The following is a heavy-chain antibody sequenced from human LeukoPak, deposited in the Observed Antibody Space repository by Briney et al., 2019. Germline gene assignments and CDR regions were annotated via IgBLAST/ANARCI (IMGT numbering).Heavy chain of an antibody. CDR3: ARDGSDSSGFGSY. CDR2: ISTYDDKT. V-gene: IGHV1-18*01. J-gene: IGHJ4*02. D-gene: IGHD6-19*01. CDR1: GYTFTTYG. Sequence: ASVKVSCKASGYTFTTYGISWVRQAPGQGLEWIGWISTYDDKTKYLQKLQGRVTMNSDTSTSTVYMELRSLRSDDTAVYYCARDGSDSSGFGSYWGQGTLVTVSS.